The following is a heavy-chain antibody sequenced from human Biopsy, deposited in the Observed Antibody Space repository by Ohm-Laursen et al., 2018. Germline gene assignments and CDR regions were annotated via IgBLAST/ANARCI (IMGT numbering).Heavy chain of an antibody. D-gene: IGHD3-10*01. Sequence: SLRLSCAASEFIFSRFCMYWVRQAPGKGLVWVSRINSDGSSTNYADAVTGRVTISRDNAKNTVFLQMNSLRAEDTAVYYCTRAEAGSGSLLYFDYWGQGTLVTVSS. V-gene: IGHV3-74*01. CDR1: EFIFSRFC. CDR2: INSDGSST. CDR3: TRAEAGSGSLLYFDY. J-gene: IGHJ4*02.